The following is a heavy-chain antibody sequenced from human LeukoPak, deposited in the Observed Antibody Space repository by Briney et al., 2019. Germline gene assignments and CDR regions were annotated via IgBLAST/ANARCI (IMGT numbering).Heavy chain of an antibody. D-gene: IGHD3-22*01. CDR2: IIPMFGPA. V-gene: IGHV1-69*13. Sequence: GASVKVSCKASGGTFSSYAMNWVRQAPGQGLEWMGGIIPMFGPANYAQKFQGRVTITADESTSAAYMEVRSLTSEGTAVYYCALDLTGIYDSSGSAYWGQGTPVTVSS. J-gene: IGHJ4*02. CDR1: GGTFSSYA. CDR3: ALDLTGIYDSSGSAY.